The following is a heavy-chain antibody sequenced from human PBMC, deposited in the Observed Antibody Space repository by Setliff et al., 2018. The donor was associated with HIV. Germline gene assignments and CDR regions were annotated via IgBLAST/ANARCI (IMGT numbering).Heavy chain of an antibody. CDR3: ARGGPARVALLYWFDP. CDR2: ISGYNDNT. D-gene: IGHD2-21*01. Sequence: ASVKVSCKASGYTFSDYYLHWVRQAPGQAIEWMGWISGYNDNTNYAQKYQGRVTLTTDTSTNTAYMELRNLRSDDTAVYFCARGGPARVALLYWFDPWGQGTLVTVSS. CDR1: GYTFSDYY. J-gene: IGHJ5*02. V-gene: IGHV1-18*04.